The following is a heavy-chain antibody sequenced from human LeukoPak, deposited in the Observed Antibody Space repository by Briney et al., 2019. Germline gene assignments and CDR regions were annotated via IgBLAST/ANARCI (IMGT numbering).Heavy chain of an antibody. CDR3: ARDIVTRIAAAGSYYFDY. Sequence: SVKVSCKASGGTFSSYAISWVRQAPGQGLEWMGGIIPIFGTANYAQKFQGRVTITADESTSTAYMELSSLRSEDTAVYYCARDIVTRIAAAGSYYFDYWGQGTLVTVSS. J-gene: IGHJ4*02. CDR2: IIPIFGTA. V-gene: IGHV1-69*13. CDR1: GGTFSSYA. D-gene: IGHD6-13*01.